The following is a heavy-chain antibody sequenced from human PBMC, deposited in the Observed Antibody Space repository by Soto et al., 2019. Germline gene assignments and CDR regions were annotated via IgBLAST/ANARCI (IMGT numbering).Heavy chain of an antibody. V-gene: IGHV1-69*08. CDR1: GDTFSSYI. CDR2: VIPVLTTT. D-gene: IGHD2-21*02. CDR3: ARRRYCGYDCYHKHYYGMDV. J-gene: IGHJ6*02. Sequence: QVQLVQSGAEVKKPGSSVRVSCRSSGDTFSSYIVNWLRLAPGRGLEWMGRVIPVLTTTDYAQNFRGGVTISAERSTNTVYLDLSSLRSDDTAVYYCARRRYCGYDCYHKHYYGMDVWGQGSLVTVAS.